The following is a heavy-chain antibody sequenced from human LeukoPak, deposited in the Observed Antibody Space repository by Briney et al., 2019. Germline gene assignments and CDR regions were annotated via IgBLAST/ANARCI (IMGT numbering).Heavy chain of an antibody. V-gene: IGHV4-38-2*02. CDR3: AGAYCGGDCYSGRTFDI. D-gene: IGHD2-21*02. J-gene: IGHJ3*02. CDR1: TYSISSGYF. Sequence: PSETLSLTCTVSTYSISSGYFWGWIRQPPGKGLEWIGSIYHRGNTYYNPSLKSRVTISVDTSKNQFSLRLNSVTAADTAVYYCAGAYCGGDCYSGRTFDIWGQGTMVTVSS. CDR2: IYHRGNT.